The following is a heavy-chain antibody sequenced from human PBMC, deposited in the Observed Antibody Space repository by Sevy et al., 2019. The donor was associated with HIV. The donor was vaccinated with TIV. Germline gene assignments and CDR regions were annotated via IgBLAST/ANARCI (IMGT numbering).Heavy chain of an antibody. Sequence: ASVKVSCKASGYTFTSYAMHWVRQAPGQRLEWMGWINAGNGNTKYSQKFQGRVTITRDTSASTAYMELSSLRSEDTAVYYCAREESYYYGSGSPLYGMDVWGQGTTVTVSS. CDR2: INAGNGNT. J-gene: IGHJ6*02. CDR1: GYTFTSYA. CDR3: AREESYYYGSGSPLYGMDV. D-gene: IGHD3-10*01. V-gene: IGHV1-3*01.